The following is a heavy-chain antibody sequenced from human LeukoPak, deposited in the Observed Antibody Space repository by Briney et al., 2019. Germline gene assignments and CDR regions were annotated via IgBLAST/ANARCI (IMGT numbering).Heavy chain of an antibody. V-gene: IGHV3-30*18. D-gene: IGHD5-18*01. CDR3: AKDPRGYSYGLDY. Sequence: GRSLRLSCAASGFTFSSYGMHWVRQAPGKGLEWVAVMAYDGSNKYYADSVKGRFTISRDNSKNTLYLQMNSLRAEDTAVYYCAKDPRGYSYGLDYWGQGTLVTVSS. CDR2: MAYDGSNK. J-gene: IGHJ4*02. CDR1: GFTFSSYG.